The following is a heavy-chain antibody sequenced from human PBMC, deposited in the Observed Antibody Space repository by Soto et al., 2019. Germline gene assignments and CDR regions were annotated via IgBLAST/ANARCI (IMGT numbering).Heavy chain of an antibody. CDR2: TSYDGSNK. CDR3: ARWGGSGSSGYDIDH. Sequence: QVQLVESGGGVVQPGRSLRLSCAASGYVFNHYGLHWVRQAPGKGLEWLTLTSYDGSNKQYADSVKGRFTISRDDSKNTVYLQMNSLRVADTAVYYCARWGGSGSSGYDIDHWGQGTLVTVSS. V-gene: IGHV3-33*01. D-gene: IGHD3-10*01. CDR1: GYVFNHYG. J-gene: IGHJ4*02.